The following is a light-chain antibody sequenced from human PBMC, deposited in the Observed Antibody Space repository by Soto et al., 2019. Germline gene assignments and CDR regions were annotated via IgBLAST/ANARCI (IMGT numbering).Light chain of an antibody. V-gene: IGLV2-11*01. J-gene: IGLJ1*01. Sequence: QSVLTQPRSVSGSPGQSVTISCTGTSSDVGGYNYVSWYQQHPGKAPKLMIYDVSKRPSGVPDRFSGSKSGNTASLTISGLQAEDEADYYCGSYAGSYTGYVFGTGTKLTVL. CDR1: SSDVGGYNY. CDR2: DVS. CDR3: GSYAGSYTGYV.